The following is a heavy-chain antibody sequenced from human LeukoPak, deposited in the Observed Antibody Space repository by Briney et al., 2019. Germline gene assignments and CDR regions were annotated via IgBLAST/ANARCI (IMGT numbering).Heavy chain of an antibody. CDR1: GFTFSNYG. CDR3: ARDPSGSGWSLSD. J-gene: IGHJ4*02. V-gene: IGHV3-30*03. Sequence: GGSLRLFCAASGFTFSNYGMHWVRQTPGKGLEWVTVIAHDGSVQYYTDSVKGRFTISRDNSKNTVCLQMNSLRVEDTAVYYCARDPSGSGWSLSDWGQGTPVTVSS. D-gene: IGHD6-19*01. CDR2: IAHDGSVQ.